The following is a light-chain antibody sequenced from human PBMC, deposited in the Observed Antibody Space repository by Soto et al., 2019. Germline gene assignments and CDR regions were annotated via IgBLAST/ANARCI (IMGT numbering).Light chain of an antibody. Sequence: IHVSLSPSSLSSSKGDRVTITCRASQSIRSYLNWYQQKPGKAPKLLIYAASSLRSGVPSRFSGSGSGTEFTLTISSLQPDDFATYYCQQYNSYSEAFGQGTKVDIK. J-gene: IGKJ1*01. CDR1: QSIRSY. CDR2: AAS. CDR3: QQYNSYSEA. V-gene: IGKV1-17*01.